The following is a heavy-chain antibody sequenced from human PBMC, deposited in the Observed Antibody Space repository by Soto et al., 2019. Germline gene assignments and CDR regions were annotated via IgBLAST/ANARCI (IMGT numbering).Heavy chain of an antibody. CDR3: ARGDSTDSSDGVCSFFYNHDMDV. J-gene: IGHJ6*02. CDR2: INPKSGGT. D-gene: IGHD2-21*01. CDR1: GYSFTDYH. V-gene: IGHV1-2*04. Sequence: QVQLVQSGAEVKKPGASVKVSCKASGYSFTDYHIHWVRQAPGQGLEWLGRINPKSGGTSTAQKFQGWVTMTTDTSISTASMELTRVTSDDTAIHYCARGDSTDSSDGVCSFFYNHDMDVWGQGTTVTVSS.